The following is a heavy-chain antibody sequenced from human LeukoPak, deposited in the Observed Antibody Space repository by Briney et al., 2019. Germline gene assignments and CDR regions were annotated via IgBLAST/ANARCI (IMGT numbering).Heavy chain of an antibody. CDR2: IYYSGST. CDR3: ARAGYCSDSTCYHFDY. CDR1: GGSISSSSHY. V-gene: IGHV4-39*01. J-gene: IGHJ4*02. D-gene: IGHD2-15*01. Sequence: SETLSLTCTVSGGSISSSSHYWGWIRQPPGKGLEWIGSIYYSGSTYYNPSLKSRVSMSVDTSKNQFSLELSSVTAADTAVYYCARAGYCSDSTCYHFDYWGQGTLATVSS.